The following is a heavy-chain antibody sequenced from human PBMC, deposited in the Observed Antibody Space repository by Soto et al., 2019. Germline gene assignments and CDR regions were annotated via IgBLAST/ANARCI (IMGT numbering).Heavy chain of an antibody. CDR2: IIPIFGTA. J-gene: IGHJ6*02. Sequence: SVKVSCKASGGTFSSYAISWVRQAPGQGLEWMGGIIPIFGTANYAQKFQGRVTITADESTSTAYIELSSLRSEDTAVYYCARSPPLRFLEWLSPHYYYYGMDVCGQGTTVTVSS. D-gene: IGHD3-3*01. V-gene: IGHV1-69*13. CDR3: ARSPPLRFLEWLSPHYYYYGMDV. CDR1: GGTFSSYA.